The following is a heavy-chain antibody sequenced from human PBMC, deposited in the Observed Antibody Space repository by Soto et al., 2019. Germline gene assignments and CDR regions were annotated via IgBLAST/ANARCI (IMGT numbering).Heavy chain of an antibody. CDR3: ARHVGGYYYYMDV. J-gene: IGHJ6*03. CDR2: IYYSGNT. V-gene: IGHV4-39*01. CDR1: GGSVSSGSYY. Sequence: QLQLQESGPGLVKLSETLSLTCTVSGGSVSSGSYYWGWIRQPPGKGLEWIGSIYYSGNTYYNPSLKSRVTIPIDTSQNQFSLKLSSVTAADTAMYYCARHVGGYYYYMDVWGKGTTVTVSS. D-gene: IGHD2-15*01.